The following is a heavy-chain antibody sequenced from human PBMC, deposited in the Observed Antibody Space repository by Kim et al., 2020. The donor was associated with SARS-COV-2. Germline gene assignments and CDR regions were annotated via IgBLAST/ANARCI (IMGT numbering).Heavy chain of an antibody. D-gene: IGHD6-19*01. V-gene: IGHV3-30*18. CDR2: ISYDGSNK. J-gene: IGHJ6*02. Sequence: VGSLRLSCAASGFTFSSYGMHWVRQAPGKGLEWVAVISYDGSNKYYADSVKGRFTISRDNSKNMLYLQMNSLRAEDTAVYHCAKEEGSGYSSGWTYYYYGMDVWGQGTTVTVSS. CDR1: GFTFSSYG. CDR3: AKEEGSGYSSGWTYYYYGMDV.